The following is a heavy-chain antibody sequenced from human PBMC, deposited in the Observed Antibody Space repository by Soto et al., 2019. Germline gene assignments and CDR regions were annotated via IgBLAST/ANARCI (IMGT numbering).Heavy chain of an antibody. CDR1: GFTFSTYA. CDR3: ANWANKNDSSF. Sequence: GGSLRLSCAASGFTFSTYAMSWFRQAPGKGLEWVSTITGSGANTYYADSVKGRFTISRDNSKNTLYLQMNSLRAEDTAIYYCANWANKNDSSFWGQRTLVTVSS. V-gene: IGHV3-23*01. CDR2: ITGSGANT. D-gene: IGHD3-22*01. J-gene: IGHJ4*02.